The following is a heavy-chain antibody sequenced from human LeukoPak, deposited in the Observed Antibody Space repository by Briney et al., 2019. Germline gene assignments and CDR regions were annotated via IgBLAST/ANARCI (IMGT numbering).Heavy chain of an antibody. D-gene: IGHD3-10*01. J-gene: IGHJ4*02. Sequence: RRGSSLRLSCAASGFTFHDYGMSCVRQSPGKGLEWVSDINWNGDRTGYADSVKGRFTISRDNAKKSLYLQMNSLRAEDTALYYCARRDYYGSGSPDFWGQGTLVTVSS. CDR2: INWNGDRT. CDR1: GFTFHDYG. V-gene: IGHV3-20*04. CDR3: ARRDYYGSGSPDF.